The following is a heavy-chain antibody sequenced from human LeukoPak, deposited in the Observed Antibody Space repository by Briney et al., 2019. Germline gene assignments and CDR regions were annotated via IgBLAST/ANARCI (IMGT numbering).Heavy chain of an antibody. CDR3: ARLMCVINCSGLLN. CDR2: MYYSGSP. CDR1: GGSISSYY. V-gene: IGHV4-59*08. Sequence: PSETLSLTCNVSGGSISSYYWSWIRQPPGGGLEWIGYMYYSGSPNYNPSLKSRVTISVDTSKNQFSLKLSSVTAAGTAVYYCARLMCVINCSGLLNWGQGTLVTVSS. D-gene: IGHD2-15*01. J-gene: IGHJ4*02.